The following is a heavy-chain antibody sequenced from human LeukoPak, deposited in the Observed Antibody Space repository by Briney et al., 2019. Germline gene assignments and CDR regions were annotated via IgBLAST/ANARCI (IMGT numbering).Heavy chain of an antibody. CDR1: GFTFGKYI. V-gene: IGHV3-48*01. J-gene: IGHJ3*02. CDR2: IGSGDDIT. D-gene: IGHD3-10*01. CDR3: ARSLRGFPDAFDI. Sequence: GGSLRLSCTTSGFTFGKYIMTWVRQAPGNGLEWVSSIGSGDDITFYADSVKGRFTISRDNAKNSLYLQMNSLRAEDTAVYYCARSLRGFPDAFDIWGQGTMVTVSS.